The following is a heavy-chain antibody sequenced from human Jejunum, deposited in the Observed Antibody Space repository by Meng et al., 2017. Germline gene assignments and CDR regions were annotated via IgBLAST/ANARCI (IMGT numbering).Heavy chain of an antibody. CDR1: GGSISSSSYY. CDR3: ARHDLFTI. CDR2: IYYSGST. V-gene: IGHV4-39*01. J-gene: IGHJ4*02. Sequence: QVQMLESGPGLVKPSETLSLTCTVPGGSISSSSYYWGWIRQPPGKGLEWIGSIYYSGSTYYNPSLKSRVTISVDTSKNQFSLKLSSVTAADTAVYYCARHDLFTIWGQGTLVTVSS. D-gene: IGHD3-10*01.